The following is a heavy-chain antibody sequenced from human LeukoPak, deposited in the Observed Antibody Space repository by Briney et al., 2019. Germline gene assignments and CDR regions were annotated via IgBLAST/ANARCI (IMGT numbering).Heavy chain of an antibody. V-gene: IGHV3-30*18. Sequence: PGGSLRLSCAASGFTFSSYGMHWVRQAPGKGLEWVAVISYDGSNKYYADSVKGRFTISRDNSKNTLYLQMNSLRTEDTAVYYCVKDEAMVRGVITFYYFDYWGQGTLVTVSS. CDR1: GFTFSSYG. CDR2: ISYDGSNK. CDR3: VKDEAMVRGVITFYYFDY. D-gene: IGHD3-10*01. J-gene: IGHJ4*02.